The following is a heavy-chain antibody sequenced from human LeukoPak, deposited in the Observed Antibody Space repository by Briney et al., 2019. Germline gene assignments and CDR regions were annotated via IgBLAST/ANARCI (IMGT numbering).Heavy chain of an antibody. Sequence: PGGSLRLSCAASGFTFSSYSMNWVRQAPGKGLEWVSYISSSSSTIYYADSVKGRFTISTDNAKNSLYLQMNSLRAEDTAVYYCARDDCSSTSCYVPPGYFDLWGRGTLVTVSS. J-gene: IGHJ2*01. CDR2: ISSSSSTI. CDR3: ARDDCSSTSCYVPPGYFDL. D-gene: IGHD2-2*01. CDR1: GFTFSSYS. V-gene: IGHV3-48*01.